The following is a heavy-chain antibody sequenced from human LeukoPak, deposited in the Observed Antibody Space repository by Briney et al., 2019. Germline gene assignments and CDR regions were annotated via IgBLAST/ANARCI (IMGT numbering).Heavy chain of an antibody. CDR3: ARRVVLLWFGEARWFDP. CDR1: GGSISLSYHY. J-gene: IGHJ5*02. CDR2: VYYSGTT. D-gene: IGHD3-10*01. V-gene: IGHV4-39*07. Sequence: SETPSLTCIVPGGSISLSYHYSGWIRHPPGESLEWIGLVYYSGTTSYNPSLESRVTISVDTSKNQFSLKLSSVTAADTAVYYCARRVVLLWFGEARWFDPWGQGTLVTVSS.